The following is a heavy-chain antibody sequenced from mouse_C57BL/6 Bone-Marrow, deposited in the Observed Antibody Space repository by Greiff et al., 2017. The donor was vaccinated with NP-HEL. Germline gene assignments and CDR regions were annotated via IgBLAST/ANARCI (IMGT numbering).Heavy chain of an antibody. CDR3: AREGYSNSYYAMDY. J-gene: IGHJ4*01. D-gene: IGHD2-5*01. CDR2: IDPSDSYT. V-gene: IGHV1-69*01. Sequence: QVQLKQPGAELVMPGASVKLSCKASGYTFTSYWMHWVKQRPGQGLEWIGEIDPSDSYTNYNQKFKGKSTLTVDKSSSTAYMQLSSLTSEDSAVYYCAREGYSNSYYAMDYWGQGTSVTVSS. CDR1: GYTFTSYW.